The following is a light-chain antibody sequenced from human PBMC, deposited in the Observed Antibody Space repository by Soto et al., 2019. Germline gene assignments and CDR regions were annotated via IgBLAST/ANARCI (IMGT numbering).Light chain of an antibody. CDR3: QQYGSSPGT. J-gene: IGKJ1*01. Sequence: PGERATLSCRASQRVTSNYLAWYQQRPGQAPRLLIFGASIRDTGLPDRFSGSGSGTDFTLTISRLEPEDFAVYYCQQYGSSPGTFGQGTKVEIK. V-gene: IGKV3-20*01. CDR2: GAS. CDR1: QRVTSNY.